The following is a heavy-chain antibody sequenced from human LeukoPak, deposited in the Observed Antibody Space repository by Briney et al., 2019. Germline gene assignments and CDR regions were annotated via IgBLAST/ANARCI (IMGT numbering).Heavy chain of an antibody. CDR2: IYTGGGT. Sequence: GGSLRLSCAASGFTVSSNYMSWVRQAPGKGLEWVSVIYTGGGTYYTDSVKGRFIISRDNSKNTLFLQMNSLRVDDTAVYYCARGATATTVTSFNYWGQGTLVTVSS. D-gene: IGHD4-17*01. CDR1: GFTVSSNY. V-gene: IGHV3-53*01. CDR3: ARGATATTVTSFNY. J-gene: IGHJ4*02.